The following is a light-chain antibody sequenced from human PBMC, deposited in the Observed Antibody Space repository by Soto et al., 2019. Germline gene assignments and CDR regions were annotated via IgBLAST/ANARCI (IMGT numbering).Light chain of an antibody. Sequence: EIVLTQSPATLSLSPGERATLSYRASQSVSSYLAWYQQKPGQAPRLLIYDTSNRATGIPARFSGSGSGTDFTLTISSLEPEDFALYYCQQRSNWPWTFGGGTKVEIK. CDR3: QQRSNWPWT. J-gene: IGKJ4*01. V-gene: IGKV3-11*01. CDR2: DTS. CDR1: QSVSSY.